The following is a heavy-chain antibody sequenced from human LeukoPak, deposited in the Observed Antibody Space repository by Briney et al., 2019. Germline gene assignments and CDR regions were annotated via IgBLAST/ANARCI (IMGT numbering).Heavy chain of an antibody. D-gene: IGHD3-10*01. Sequence: GGSLRLSCAASGFTFSSYSMNWVRQAPGKGLEWVSSISSSSSYIYYADSVKGRFTISRDNAKNSLYLQMNSLRAEDTAVHYCARDYYGSGSSFDYWGQGTLVTVSS. CDR3: ARDYYGSGSSFDY. CDR1: GFTFSSYS. CDR2: ISSSSSYI. V-gene: IGHV3-21*01. J-gene: IGHJ4*02.